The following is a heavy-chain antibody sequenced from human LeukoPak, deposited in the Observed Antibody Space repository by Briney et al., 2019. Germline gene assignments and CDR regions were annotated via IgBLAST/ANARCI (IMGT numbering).Heavy chain of an antibody. Sequence: SETLSLTCTVSGGSNSSSSYYWGWIRQPPGKGLERIGSNDYSGSTYYSPSLKSRVTISLDTSKNQFTLKLSSVTAAATAVNYCARDRNKDAFDIWGQGTMSPSLQ. CDR3: ARDRNKDAFDI. CDR2: NDYSGST. CDR1: GGSNSSSSYY. J-gene: IGHJ3*02. D-gene: IGHD1-14*01. V-gene: IGHV4-39*01.